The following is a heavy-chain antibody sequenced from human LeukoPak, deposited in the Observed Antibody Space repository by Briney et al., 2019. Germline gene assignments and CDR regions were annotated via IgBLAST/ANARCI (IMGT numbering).Heavy chain of an antibody. D-gene: IGHD2-15*01. J-gene: IGHJ4*02. V-gene: IGHV1-69*01. CDR1: GGTFSSYA. CDR3: ARKYCSGGSCYGYFDY. Sequence: VASVKVSCKASGGTFSSYAISWVRQAPGQGLEWMGGIIPIFGTANYAQKSQGRVTITADESTSTAYMELSSLRSEDTAVYYCARKYCSGGSCYGYFDYWGQGTLVTVSS. CDR2: IIPIFGTA.